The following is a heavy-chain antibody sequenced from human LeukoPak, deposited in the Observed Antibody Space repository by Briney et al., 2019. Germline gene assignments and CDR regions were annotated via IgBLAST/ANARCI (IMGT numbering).Heavy chain of an antibody. J-gene: IGHJ4*02. D-gene: IGHD1-14*01. Sequence: GGSLRLSCAASGFTFSSYAMSWVRQAPGKGLEWVSAISGSGGSTYYADSVKGRFTISRDNSKNTLYLQMNSLRAEDTAVYYCAKGTSRRHRNDLDDYWGQGTLVTVSS. V-gene: IGHV3-23*01. CDR2: ISGSGGST. CDR1: GFTFSSYA. CDR3: AKGTSRRHRNDLDDY.